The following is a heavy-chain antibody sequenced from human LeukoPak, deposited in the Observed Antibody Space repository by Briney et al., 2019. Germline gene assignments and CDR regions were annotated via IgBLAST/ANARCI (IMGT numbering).Heavy chain of an antibody. Sequence: SQTLSLTCAISGDSVSSNSAAWTWIRQSPSRGLEWLGRTYYRSKWYTDYAVSMKSRITINPDTSKNQFSLHLNSVTPEDTAVYYCSRDGGIAWTFDYWGQGTLVTVSS. CDR1: GDSVSSNSAA. J-gene: IGHJ4*02. CDR3: SRDGGIAWTFDY. CDR2: TYYRSKWYT. V-gene: IGHV6-1*01. D-gene: IGHD3/OR15-3a*01.